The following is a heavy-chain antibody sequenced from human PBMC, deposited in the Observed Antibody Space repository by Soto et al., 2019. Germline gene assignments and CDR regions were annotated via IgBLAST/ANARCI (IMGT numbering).Heavy chain of an antibody. CDR1: GGSISSYY. V-gene: IGHV4-59*08. Sequence: SETLSLTCTVSGGSISSYYWSWIRQPPGKGLEWIGYIYYSGSTNYNPSLKSRVTISVDTSKNQFSLKLSSVTAADTAVYYCARRGGSAKKFFDYWGQGTLVTVSS. J-gene: IGHJ4*02. CDR2: IYYSGST. CDR3: ARRGGSAKKFFDY. D-gene: IGHD3-10*01.